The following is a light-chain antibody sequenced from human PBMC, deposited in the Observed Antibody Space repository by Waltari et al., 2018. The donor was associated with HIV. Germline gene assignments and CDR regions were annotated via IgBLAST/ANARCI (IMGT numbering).Light chain of an antibody. J-gene: IGLJ2*01. CDR3: ASYVTGGTVI. Sequence: QSALTQPASVSGSPGQSIAISCTGTSSDVGGYNYVSWYQQHPGKAPPLIIYEVTSRPSGVSHRFSGSKSGNTASLTISGLQAEDETDYYCASYVTGGTVIFGGGTKLTVV. CDR1: SSDVGGYNY. V-gene: IGLV2-14*01. CDR2: EVT.